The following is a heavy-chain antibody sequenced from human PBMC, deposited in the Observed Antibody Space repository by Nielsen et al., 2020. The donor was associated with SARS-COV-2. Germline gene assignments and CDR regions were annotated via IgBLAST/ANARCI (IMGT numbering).Heavy chain of an antibody. CDR3: ATDDYGDYRFDY. D-gene: IGHD4-17*01. J-gene: IGHJ4*02. V-gene: IGHV3-30*03. CDR2: ISYDGSNK. Sequence: GESLKISCAASGFTFSSYGMHWVRQAPGKGLEWVAVISYDGSNKYYADSVKGRFTISRDNSKNTLYLQMNSLRAEDTAGYYCATDDYGDYRFDYWGQGTLVTVSS. CDR1: GFTFSSYG.